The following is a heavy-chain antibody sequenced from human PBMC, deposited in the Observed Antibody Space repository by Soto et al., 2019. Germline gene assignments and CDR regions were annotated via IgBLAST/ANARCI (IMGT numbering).Heavy chain of an antibody. Sequence: QVQLVESGGGVVQPGRSLRLSCAASGFTFSSYGMHWVRQAPGKGLEWVAVISYDGSNKYYADSVKGRFTISRDNSKNTLYRQMNSLRAEDTAVYYCATSYGDYVHWYFDLWGRGTLVTVSS. J-gene: IGHJ2*01. V-gene: IGHV3-30*03. CDR2: ISYDGSNK. CDR3: ATSYGDYVHWYFDL. D-gene: IGHD4-17*01. CDR1: GFTFSSYG.